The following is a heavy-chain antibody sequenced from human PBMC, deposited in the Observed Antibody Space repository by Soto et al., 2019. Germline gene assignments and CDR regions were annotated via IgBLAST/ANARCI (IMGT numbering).Heavy chain of an antibody. Sequence: ASVKTSCKASGYSFITYTMHWVRQAPGQRLEWMGWINGGNGYTRSAQTFQGRVTFTRDTSANTAYMELSSLRSEDTAVYYCARNRDGFIHRPNWFFDLWGRGTLVTVSS. CDR2: INGGNGYT. V-gene: IGHV1-3*01. D-gene: IGHD5-12*01. J-gene: IGHJ2*01. CDR3: ARNRDGFIHRPNWFFDL. CDR1: GYSFITYT.